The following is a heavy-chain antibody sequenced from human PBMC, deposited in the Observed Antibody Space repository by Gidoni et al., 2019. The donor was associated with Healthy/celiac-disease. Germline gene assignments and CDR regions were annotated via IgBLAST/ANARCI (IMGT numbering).Heavy chain of an antibody. J-gene: IGHJ3*02. CDR1: GGSISSYY. V-gene: IGHV4-59*01. Sequence: QVQLQESGPGLVRPSKTLSLTCTVSGGSISSYYWSWIRQTPGKGLAWIGYIYYSGSTNYNPSLKSRVTIPVDTSKNQFSLKLISVTAADTAVYYCARGPAAGRGDAFDIWGQGTMVTVSS. CDR2: IYYSGST. D-gene: IGHD6-13*01. CDR3: ARGPAAGRGDAFDI.